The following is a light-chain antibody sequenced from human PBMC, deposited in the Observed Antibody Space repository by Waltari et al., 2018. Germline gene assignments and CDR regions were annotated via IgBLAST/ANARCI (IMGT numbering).Light chain of an antibody. Sequence: QSALTQPASVSGSPGQSIPISCTGTTTDVGAFNYVPWYQQHPGRAPKLMIYEVSKRPSGVSNRFSGSKSGNTASLTISGLQAEDEADYYCNSYTSSSTLVFGGGTKLTVL. CDR2: EVS. CDR3: NSYTSSSTLV. J-gene: IGLJ2*01. CDR1: TTDVGAFNY. V-gene: IGLV2-14*01.